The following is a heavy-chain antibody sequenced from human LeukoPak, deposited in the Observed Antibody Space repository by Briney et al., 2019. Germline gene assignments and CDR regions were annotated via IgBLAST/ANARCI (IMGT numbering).Heavy chain of an antibody. CDR3: ARDCSSTSCYKDWFDP. D-gene: IGHD2-2*02. CDR1: GGSISSSCYY. J-gene: IGHJ5*02. V-gene: IGHV4-39*07. CDR2: IYYSGST. Sequence: SETLSLTCTVSGGSISSSCYYWGWIRQPPGKGLEWIGSIYYSGSTYYNPSLKSRVTISVDTSKNQFSLKLSSVTAADTAVYYCARDCSSTSCYKDWFDPWGQGTLVTVSS.